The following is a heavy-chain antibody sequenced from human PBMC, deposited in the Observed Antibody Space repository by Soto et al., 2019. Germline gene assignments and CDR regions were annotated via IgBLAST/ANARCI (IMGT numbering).Heavy chain of an antibody. CDR2: LYYNVGT. Sequence: SETLSLTCTFSVSSISSSGYYCGWVRQPPGRGLEWIGSLYYNVGTYYNPSLKSRVTISADTSANQFSLMVNSVTAADTAIYYYARLPPRHWVEYWGQATLVTVSS. D-gene: IGHD3-16*01. V-gene: IGHV4-39*01. CDR1: VSSISSSGYY. CDR3: ARLPPRHWVEY. J-gene: IGHJ4*02.